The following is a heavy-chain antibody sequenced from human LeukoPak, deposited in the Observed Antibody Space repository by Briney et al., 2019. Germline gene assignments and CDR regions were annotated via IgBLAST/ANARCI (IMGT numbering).Heavy chain of an antibody. CDR2: IYYSGST. CDR3: AREGTVGTLY. Sequence: PSETLSHTCTVSGGSISSYYWSWIRQPPGKGLEWIGYIYYSGSTNYNPSLKSRVTISVDTSKNQFSLQLNSVTPEDTAVYYCAREGTVGTLYWGQGTLVTVSS. V-gene: IGHV4-59*12. D-gene: IGHD4-23*01. J-gene: IGHJ4*02. CDR1: GGSISSYY.